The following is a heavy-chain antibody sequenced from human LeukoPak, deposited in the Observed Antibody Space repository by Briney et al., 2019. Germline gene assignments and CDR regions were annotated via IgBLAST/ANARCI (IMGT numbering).Heavy chain of an antibody. CDR3: ARDEGIAARPDQNWFDP. CDR2: IYTSGST. Sequence: PSETLSLTCTVSGGSISSGSYYWSWIRQPAGKGLEWIGRIYTSGSTNYNPSLKSRVTISVDTSKNQFSLKLSSVTAADTAVYYCARDEGIAARPDQNWFDPWGQGTLVTVSS. V-gene: IGHV4-61*02. D-gene: IGHD6-6*01. J-gene: IGHJ5*02. CDR1: GGSISSGSYY.